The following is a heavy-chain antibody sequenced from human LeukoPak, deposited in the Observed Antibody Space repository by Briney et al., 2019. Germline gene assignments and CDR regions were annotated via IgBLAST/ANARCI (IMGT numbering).Heavy chain of an antibody. Sequence: SGRSLRLSCAASGFTFDDYAMHWVRQGPGKGLEWVSGISWSSGSIGYADSVKGRFTISRDNAKNSLYLQMNSLRAEDTALYYCAKDTSITIFGVVSSYYGMDVWGQGTTVTVSS. D-gene: IGHD3-3*01. CDR2: ISWSSGSI. CDR1: GFTFDDYA. J-gene: IGHJ6*02. CDR3: AKDTSITIFGVVSSYYGMDV. V-gene: IGHV3-9*01.